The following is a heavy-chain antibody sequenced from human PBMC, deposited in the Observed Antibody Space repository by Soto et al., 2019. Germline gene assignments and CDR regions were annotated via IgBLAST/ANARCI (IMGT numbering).Heavy chain of an antibody. CDR2: MNPNSGNA. J-gene: IGHJ6*02. CDR3: ARGSRGIAAACTRDYYYYYGMDV. CDR1: GYTFTSYD. D-gene: IGHD6-13*01. Sequence: VASVKVSCKASGYTFTSYDINWVRQATGQGLEWMGWMNPNSGNAGYAQKFQGRVTMTRNTSISTAYMELSSLRSEDTAVYYCARGSRGIAAACTRDYYYYYGMDVWGQGTTVTVSS. V-gene: IGHV1-8*01.